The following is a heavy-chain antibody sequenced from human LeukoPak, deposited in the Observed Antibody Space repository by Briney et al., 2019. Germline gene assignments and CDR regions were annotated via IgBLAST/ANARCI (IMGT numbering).Heavy chain of an antibody. CDR1: GYNFTSYS. D-gene: IGHD6-19*01. CDR3: ARHPAVVGSPTGRDPDKYFDY. V-gene: IGHV5-51*01. CDR2: IYPGDSDT. J-gene: IGHJ4*02. Sequence: GESLKISCKGSGYNFTSYSIAWIRQVPGKGLEWMGIIYPGDSDTRYSPSFQGPVTLSADKSISTTYLQCNSLKASDNAMYYCARHPAVVGSPTGRDPDKYFDYWGRGTMVTVSS.